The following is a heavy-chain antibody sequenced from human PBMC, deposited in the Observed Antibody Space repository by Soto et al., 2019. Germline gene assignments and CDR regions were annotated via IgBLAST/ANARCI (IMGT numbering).Heavy chain of an antibody. V-gene: IGHV3-23*01. CDR1: GFTFSSYA. Sequence: GGSLILSCAASGFTFSSYAMSWVRQAPGKGLEWVSAISGSGGSTYYADSVKGRFTISRDNSKNTLYLQMNSLRAEDTAVYYCAKPPVWYSSTLIYFQHWGQGTLVTVSS. CDR2: ISGSGGST. D-gene: IGHD6-13*01. J-gene: IGHJ1*01. CDR3: AKPPVWYSSTLIYFQH.